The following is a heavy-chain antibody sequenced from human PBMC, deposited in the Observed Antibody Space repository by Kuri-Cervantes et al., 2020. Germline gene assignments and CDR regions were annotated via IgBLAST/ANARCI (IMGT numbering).Heavy chain of an antibody. CDR2: INPNSGGT. V-gene: IGHV1-2*02. CDR1: GYTFTGYY. Sequence: ASVKVSCKASGYTFTGYYMHWVRQAPGQGLEWMGWINPNSGGTNYAQKFQGRVTMTRDTSLSTAYMELSRLRSDDTAVYYCARGESGDYYSTMGGYYYGMDVWGQGTTVTVSS. J-gene: IGHJ6*02. D-gene: IGHD2/OR15-2a*01. CDR3: ARGESGDYYSTMGGYYYGMDV.